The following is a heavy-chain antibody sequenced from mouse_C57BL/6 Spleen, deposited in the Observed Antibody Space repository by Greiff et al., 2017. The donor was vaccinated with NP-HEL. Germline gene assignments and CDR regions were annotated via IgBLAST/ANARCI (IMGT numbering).Heavy chain of an antibody. J-gene: IGHJ1*03. CDR2: INPISGYT. Sequence: QVQLQQSGAELAKPGASVKLSCKASGYTFTSYWMHWVKQRPGQGLEWIGYINPISGYTKYNQKFKDKATLTADKSSSTAYMQLSSLTYEDYAVYYCASPAYTDDWYFDVWGTGTTVTVSS. CDR1: GYTFTSYW. V-gene: IGHV1-7*01. CDR3: ASPAYTDDWYFDV. D-gene: IGHD1-1*01.